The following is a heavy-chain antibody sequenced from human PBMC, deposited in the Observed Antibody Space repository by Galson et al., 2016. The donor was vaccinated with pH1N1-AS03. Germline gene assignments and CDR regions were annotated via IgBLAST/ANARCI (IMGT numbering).Heavy chain of an antibody. D-gene: IGHD1-26*01. Sequence: SLRLSCAASGFTFSSSWMSWVRQAPGKGLEWVANIRQDGSDKYYVDYVRGRFTISRDNAKNSLYLQMNSLGAEDTAVYYCVKGGTNFDSWGQGTLVTVSS. CDR3: VKGGTNFDS. J-gene: IGHJ4*02. CDR1: GFTFSSSW. V-gene: IGHV3-7*01. CDR2: IRQDGSDK.